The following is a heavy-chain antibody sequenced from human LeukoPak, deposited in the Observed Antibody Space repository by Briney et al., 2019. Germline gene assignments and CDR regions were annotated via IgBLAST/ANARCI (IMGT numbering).Heavy chain of an antibody. D-gene: IGHD6-13*01. CDR3: ARRGSITSAVSWFDP. CDR1: GGSFSGYY. V-gene: IGHV4-34*01. J-gene: IGHJ5*02. Sequence: SETLSLTCAVYGGSFSGYYWSWIRQPPGKVLEWIGEINHSGSTNYNPSLKSRVTMSVDTSKNQFSLKLSSVTAADTAVYYCARRGSITSAVSWFDPWGQGTLVIVSS. CDR2: INHSGST.